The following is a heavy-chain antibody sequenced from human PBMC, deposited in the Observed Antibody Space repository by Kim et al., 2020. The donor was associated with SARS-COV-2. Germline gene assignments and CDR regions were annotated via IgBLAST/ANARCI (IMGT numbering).Heavy chain of an antibody. V-gene: IGHV4-59*13. CDR3: VRSGSYYNFPLYYFDY. J-gene: IGHJ4*02. D-gene: IGHD3-10*01. CDR1: GGSISSYY. Sequence: SETLSRTCTVSGGSISSYYWSWIRQPPGKGLEWIGYIYYSGSTNYNPSLKSRVTISVDTSKNQFSLKLSSVTAADTAVYYCVRSGSYYNFPLYYFDYWGQGTLVTVSS. CDR2: IYYSGST.